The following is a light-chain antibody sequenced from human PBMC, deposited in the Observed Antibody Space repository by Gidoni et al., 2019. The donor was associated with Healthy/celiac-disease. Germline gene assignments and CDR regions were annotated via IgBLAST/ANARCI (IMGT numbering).Light chain of an antibody. CDR2: DAS. V-gene: IGKV3-11*01. CDR1: QSVSSY. Sequence: EIVLTQSPATLSLSPGERATLSCRASQSVSSYLAWYQQKLGQAPRLLIYDASNRATGIPARFSGSGSGTDFTLTISSLEPEDFAVYYCQQRSNWPPLTFXGXTKVEIK. J-gene: IGKJ4*01. CDR3: QQRSNWPPLT.